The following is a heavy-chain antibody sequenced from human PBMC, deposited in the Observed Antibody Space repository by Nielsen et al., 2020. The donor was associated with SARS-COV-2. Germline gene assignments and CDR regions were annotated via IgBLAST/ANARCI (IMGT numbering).Heavy chain of an antibody. J-gene: IGHJ4*02. CDR1: GFTFDDYT. CDR2: ISWDGGST. Sequence: GESLKISCAASGFTFDDYTMHWVRQAPGKGLEWVSLISWDGGSTYYADSVKGRFTISRDNSKNSLYLQMNSLRTEDTALYYCARGIAAAGVLSFDYWGQGTLVTVSS. D-gene: IGHD6-13*01. V-gene: IGHV3-43*01. CDR3: ARGIAAAGVLSFDY.